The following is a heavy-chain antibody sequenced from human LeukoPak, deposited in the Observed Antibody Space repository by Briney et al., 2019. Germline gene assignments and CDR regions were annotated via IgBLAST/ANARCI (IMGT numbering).Heavy chain of an antibody. Sequence: GGSLRLSCAASRFTFRSYGMHWVRQAPGKGLEWVANINDDGSQKYFVDSVKGRFTLSRDNGKNSLFLQMNSLRAEDTAVYYCARSSRDYYGPGSYQGSWFDPWGQGTLVTVSS. D-gene: IGHD3-10*01. CDR1: RFTFRSYG. V-gene: IGHV3-7*01. CDR2: INDDGSQK. J-gene: IGHJ5*02. CDR3: ARSSRDYYGPGSYQGSWFDP.